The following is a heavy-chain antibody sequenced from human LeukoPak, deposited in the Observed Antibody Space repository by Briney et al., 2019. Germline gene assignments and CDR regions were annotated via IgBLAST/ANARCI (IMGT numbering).Heavy chain of an antibody. CDR2: ISWNSGSI. CDR1: GFTFDDYA. D-gene: IGHD3-16*02. CDR3: AKDRYDYVWGSYRLFDY. V-gene: IGHV3-9*01. J-gene: IGHJ4*02. Sequence: GGSLRLSCAASGFTFDDYAMHWVRQAPGKGLEWVSGISWNSGSIGYADSVKGRFTISRDNAKISLYLQMNSLRAEDTALYYCAKDRYDYVWGSYRLFDYWGQGTLVTVSS.